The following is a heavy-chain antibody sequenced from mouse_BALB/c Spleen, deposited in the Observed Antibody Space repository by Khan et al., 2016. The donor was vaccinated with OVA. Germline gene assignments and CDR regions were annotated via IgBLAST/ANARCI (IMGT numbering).Heavy chain of an antibody. V-gene: IGHV1S81*02. Sequence: VQLQQSGAELVKAGASVKMSCKASGYTFTSYWMHWVKQRLGQGLEWFAETNPTNGRTYYNEKFKSKATLTVDKSTSTAYMLLSGPTFEDSAVYYYARIKKIVATYFDYWGQGTTLTGSS. J-gene: IGHJ2*01. CDR2: TNPTNGRT. CDR1: GYTFTSYW. CDR3: ARIKKIVATYFDY. D-gene: IGHD1-1*01.